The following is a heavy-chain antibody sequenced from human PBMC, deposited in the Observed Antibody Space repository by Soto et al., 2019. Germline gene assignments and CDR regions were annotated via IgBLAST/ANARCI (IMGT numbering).Heavy chain of an antibody. CDR1: GGSISSYY. CDR3: ARDVVGGSYWQSWGDP. V-gene: IGHV4-59*01. D-gene: IGHD1-26*01. CDR2: IYYSGST. J-gene: IGHJ5*02. Sequence: SETLSLTCTVSGGSISSYYWSWIRQPPGKGLEWIGYIYYSGSTNYNPSLKSRVTISVDTSKNQFSLKLSSVTAADTAVYYCARDVVGGSYWQSWGDPWGQGTLVTVS.